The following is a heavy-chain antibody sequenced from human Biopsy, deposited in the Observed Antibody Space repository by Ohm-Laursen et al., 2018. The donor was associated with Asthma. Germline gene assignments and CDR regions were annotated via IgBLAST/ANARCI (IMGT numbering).Heavy chain of an antibody. CDR1: GFTVSRDH. J-gene: IGHJ4*02. CDR3: ARDSYSSGLYDDFES. D-gene: IGHD6-19*01. V-gene: IGHV3-53*01. Sequence: SLRLSCSASGFTVSRDHMFWVRQAPGKGLEWVSVIYSGGTSDTADSVRGRFTISRDFYKNTLYLQMNSLRAEDTAVYYCARDSYSSGLYDDFESRGQGTLVTVSS. CDR2: IYSGGTS.